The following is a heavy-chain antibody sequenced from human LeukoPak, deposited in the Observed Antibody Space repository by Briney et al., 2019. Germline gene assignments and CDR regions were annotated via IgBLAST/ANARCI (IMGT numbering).Heavy chain of an antibody. V-gene: IGHV3-23*01. J-gene: IGHJ4*02. D-gene: IGHD1-26*01. CDR1: GFTFSSYA. CDR2: ISGSGGNT. Sequence: GRSLRLSCAASGFTFSSYAMSWVRQAPGTGLEWVSAISGSGGNTYYADSVKGRFTISRDNSKNTLYLQMNSLRAEDTALYYCAKGGGAGVYSGSYYFDYWGQGTLVTVSS. CDR3: AKGGGAGVYSGSYYFDY.